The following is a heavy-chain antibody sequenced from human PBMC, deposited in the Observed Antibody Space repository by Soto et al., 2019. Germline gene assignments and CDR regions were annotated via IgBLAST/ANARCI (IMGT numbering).Heavy chain of an antibody. Sequence: QVQLQESGPGLVKSSQTLSLTCTVSGGSLTNGGYYWTWIRQYPGKGLEWIGYIYYSGTTYYKPSLKSRVTISIDTTKYQFSLKLSSVTAADTAVYYCARVGSSRFDPCGQGTLVTVSS. J-gene: IGHJ5*02. CDR1: GGSLTNGGYY. CDR3: ARVGSSRFDP. V-gene: IGHV4-31*03. CDR2: IYYSGTT. D-gene: IGHD6-13*01.